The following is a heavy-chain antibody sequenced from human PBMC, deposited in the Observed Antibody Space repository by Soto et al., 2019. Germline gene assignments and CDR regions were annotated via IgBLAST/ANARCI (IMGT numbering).Heavy chain of an antibody. Sequence: QVQLQESGPGLVKPSGTLSLTCAVSGGSISSSNWWSWVRQPPGKGLEWIGEIYHSGSTNYNPSLKSRVXXSXYXXKTQSSPKRSSVTAAHPAVYYCARRFGELAQEIDYWGQGTLVTVSS. CDR1: GGSISSSNW. J-gene: IGHJ4*02. V-gene: IGHV4-4*02. CDR2: IYHSGST. D-gene: IGHD3-10*01. CDR3: ARRFGELAQEIDY.